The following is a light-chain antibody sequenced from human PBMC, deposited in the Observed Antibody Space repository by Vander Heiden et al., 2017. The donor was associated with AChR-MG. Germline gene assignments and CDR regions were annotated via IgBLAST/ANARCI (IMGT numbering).Light chain of an antibody. CDR3: SSYTSSSTVG. V-gene: IGLV2-14*03. J-gene: IGLJ2*01. CDR1: SSDVGGYNY. CDR2: DVS. Sequence: QSALTQPASVSGSPGQSITISCTGTSSDVGGYNYVSWYQQHPGKAPKLMMYDVSNRPSGVSNRFSGSKSGNTASLTISGLQAEDEADYYCSSYTSSSTVGLGGGTKLTVL.